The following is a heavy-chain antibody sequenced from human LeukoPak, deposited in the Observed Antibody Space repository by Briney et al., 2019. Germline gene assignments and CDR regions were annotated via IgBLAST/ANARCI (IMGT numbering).Heavy chain of an antibody. CDR2: IYYSGST. V-gene: IGHV4-59*01. J-gene: IGHJ4*02. Sequence: LEALSLTCTVPGGSISSYYWSWIRQPPGKGLEWIGYIYYSGSTNYNPSLKSRVTTSVDTSKNQVSLKLSSVTAADTAVYYCARVGDNYDSSGYFGSWGQGTLVTVSS. D-gene: IGHD3-22*01. CDR1: GGSISSYY. CDR3: ARVGDNYDSSGYFGS.